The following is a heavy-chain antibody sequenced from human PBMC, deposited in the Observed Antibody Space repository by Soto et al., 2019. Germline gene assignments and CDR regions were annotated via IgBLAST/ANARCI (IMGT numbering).Heavy chain of an antibody. V-gene: IGHV4-34*01. CDR2: ITLGGST. CDR1: GGAFSANH. D-gene: IGHD3-22*01. J-gene: IGHJ5*02. Sequence: SETLSLTCAISGGAFSANHWSWIRQSPGQGLEWIGEITLGGSTNYSPSLKSRVSISVDEGKKQFALGMTSVTAADTAVYYCARGYSSFWSHDHWFDPWGQGSLGTVSA. CDR3: ARGYSSFWSHDHWFDP.